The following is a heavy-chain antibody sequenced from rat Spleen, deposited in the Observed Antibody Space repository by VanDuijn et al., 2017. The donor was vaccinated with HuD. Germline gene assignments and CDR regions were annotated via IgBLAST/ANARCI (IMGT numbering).Heavy chain of an antibody. V-gene: IGHV2-47*01. D-gene: IGHD1-3*01. CDR1: GLSLSSNS. CDR2: IWSNGGA. Sequence: QVQLKESGPGLVQPSQTLSLTCTVSGLSLSSNSVSWIRQPPGEGLEWMGIIWSNGGADYNSAFISRLSIRRDTSKSQVFLKMNSLQTGDTAMYFCARGGYGSYIYGFFDFWGPGTMVTVSS. J-gene: IGHJ1*01. CDR3: ARGGYGSYIYGFFDF.